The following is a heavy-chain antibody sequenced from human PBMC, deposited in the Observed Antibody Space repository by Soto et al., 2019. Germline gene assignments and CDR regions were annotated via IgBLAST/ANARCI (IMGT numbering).Heavy chain of an antibody. CDR3: ASGRYSSSWFENWFAP. Sequence: PSETLSLTCTVSGGSISSGDYYWSWIRQPPGKGLEWIGYIYYSGSTNYNPSLKSRVTISVDTSKNQFSLKLSSVTAADTAVYYCASGRYSSSWFENWFAPWGQGTLVTAPQ. V-gene: IGHV4-61*08. J-gene: IGHJ5*02. CDR2: IYYSGST. D-gene: IGHD6-13*01. CDR1: GGSISSGDYY.